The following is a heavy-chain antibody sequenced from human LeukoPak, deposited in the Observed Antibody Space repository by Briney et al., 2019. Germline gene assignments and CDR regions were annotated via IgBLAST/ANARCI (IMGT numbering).Heavy chain of an antibody. J-gene: IGHJ5*02. CDR2: ISSTGSTI. V-gene: IGHV3-48*03. D-gene: IGHD5-18*01. CDR1: GFTFSSYE. Sequence: PGGSLRLSCAASGFTFSSYEMNWVRQAPGKGLEWVSYISSTGSTIYYSDSVKGRFTISRDNAKNTVYLQMNTLRAEDTALYYCTRTGLGYSLANGLDAWGQGTLVTVSS. CDR3: TRTGLGYSLANGLDA.